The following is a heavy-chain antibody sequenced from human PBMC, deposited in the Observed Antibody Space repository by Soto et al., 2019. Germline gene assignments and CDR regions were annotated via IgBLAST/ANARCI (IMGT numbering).Heavy chain of an antibody. J-gene: IGHJ4*02. CDR3: ARESEDRTSNFDY. Sequence: GGSLRLSCAASGFIFTRYSMNWVRQAPGKGLEWVSSISSTTNYIYYGDSMKGRFTISRDNAKNSLYLEMNSLRAEDTAVYYCARESEDRTSNFDYWGQGTLVTVSS. CDR1: GFIFTRYS. V-gene: IGHV3-21*06. CDR2: ISSTTNYI.